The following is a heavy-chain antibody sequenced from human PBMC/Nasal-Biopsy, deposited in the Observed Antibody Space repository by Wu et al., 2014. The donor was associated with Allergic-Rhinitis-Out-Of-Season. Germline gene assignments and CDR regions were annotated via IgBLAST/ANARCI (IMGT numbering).Heavy chain of an antibody. CDR3: VKVEYDFWRDSGRPMGMDV. V-gene: IGHV3-11*06. CDR2: ISSSSTKT. Sequence: LRLSCAASGFLFSDYYMTWIRQAPGKGLEWVSYISSSSTKTDYADSVKGRFTISRDNAKNSLYLQMNSLRAEDTAVYYCVKVEYDFWRDSGRPMGMDVWGQGTTVIVSS. D-gene: IGHD3-3*01. CDR1: GFLFSDYY. J-gene: IGHJ6*02.